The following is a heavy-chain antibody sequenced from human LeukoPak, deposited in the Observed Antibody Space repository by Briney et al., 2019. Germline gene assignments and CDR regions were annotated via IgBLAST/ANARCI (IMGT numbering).Heavy chain of an antibody. V-gene: IGHV1-8*01. J-gene: IGHJ4*02. CDR3: ARLPKYSRPLDY. D-gene: IGHD6-6*01. Sequence: ASVKVSCKASGYTFTSYDINWVRQATGQGLEWMGWMNPNSGNTAYAQKFQGRVTMSRDTPISTAYMELSSLRSEDTAVYYCARLPKYSRPLDYWGQGTLVTVSS. CDR2: MNPNSGNT. CDR1: GYTFTSYD.